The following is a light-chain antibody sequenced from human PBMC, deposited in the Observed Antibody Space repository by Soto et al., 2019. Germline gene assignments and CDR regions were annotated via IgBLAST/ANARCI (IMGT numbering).Light chain of an antibody. CDR3: SSYAGTNSVI. Sequence: QSALTQPPSASGSLGQSVTISCTGTSSDVGGYDYVSWFQQYPGKAPELMIYEVNKRPSGVPDRFSGSKSGNTASLIVSGLQAEDEADYYCSSYAGTNSVIFGGGTKLTVL. CDR2: EVN. J-gene: IGLJ2*01. V-gene: IGLV2-8*01. CDR1: SSDVGGYDY.